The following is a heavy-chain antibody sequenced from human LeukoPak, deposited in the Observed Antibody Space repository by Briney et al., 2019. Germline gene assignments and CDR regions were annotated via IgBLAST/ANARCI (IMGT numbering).Heavy chain of an antibody. V-gene: IGHV3-9*01. CDR3: AKDAESGSFDY. CDR2: ISWNSGSI. D-gene: IGHD1-26*01. J-gene: IGHJ4*02. CDR1: GFTFDDYA. Sequence: GGSLRLSCAASGFTFDDYAMHWVRQAPGKGLEWGSGISWNSGSIGYADSVKGRFTISRDNAKNSLYLQMNSLRAEDTALYYCAKDAESGSFDYWGQGTLVTVSS.